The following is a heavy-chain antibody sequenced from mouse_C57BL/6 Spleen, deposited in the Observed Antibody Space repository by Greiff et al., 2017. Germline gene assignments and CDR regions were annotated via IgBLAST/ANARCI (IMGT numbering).Heavy chain of an antibody. CDR3: ARLGSSYAMDY. D-gene: IGHD1-1*01. J-gene: IGHJ4*01. Sequence: VKLQESGAELARPGASVKLSCKASGYTFTSYGISWVKQRTGQGLEWIGEIYPRSGNTYYNEKFKGKATLTADKSSSTAYMELRSLTSEDSAVYFCARLGSSYAMDYWGQGTSVTVSS. CDR1: GYTFTSYG. CDR2: IYPRSGNT. V-gene: IGHV1-81*01.